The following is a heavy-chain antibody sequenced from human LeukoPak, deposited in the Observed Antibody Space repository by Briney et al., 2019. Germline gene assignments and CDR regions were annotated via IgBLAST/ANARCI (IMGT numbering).Heavy chain of an antibody. CDR2: IYHSGST. D-gene: IGHD6-13*01. CDR3: ARDMVSSSWYGSRYFDL. CDR1: GGSISSGGYY. Sequence: TLSLTCTVSGGSISSGGYYWSWIRQPPGKGLEWIGYIYHSGSTNYNPSLKSRVTISVDTSKNQFSLKLSSVTAADTAVYYCARDMVSSSWYGSRYFDLWGRGTLVTVSS. V-gene: IGHV4-61*08. J-gene: IGHJ2*01.